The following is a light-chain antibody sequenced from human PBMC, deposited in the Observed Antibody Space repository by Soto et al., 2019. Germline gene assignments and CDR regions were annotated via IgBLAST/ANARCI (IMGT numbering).Light chain of an antibody. J-gene: IGKJ4*01. V-gene: IGKV3-20*01. CDR2: GAS. CDR3: QQYGSSPPIT. CDR1: QSVSSIY. Sequence: IVLTQSPGTLSLSPGERAALSCRASQSVSSIYLAWYQQKPGQAPKLLIYGASSRATGIPDRFSGSGSGTDFTLTISRLEPEDFAVYYCQQYGSSPPITFGGGTKVDIK.